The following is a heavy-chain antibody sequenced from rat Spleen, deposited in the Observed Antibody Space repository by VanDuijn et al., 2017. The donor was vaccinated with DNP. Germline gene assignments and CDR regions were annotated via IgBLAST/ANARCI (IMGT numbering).Heavy chain of an antibody. CDR1: GYTFTSYY. Sequence: QVQLQQSGAELAKPGSSVKISCKASGYTFTSYYIAWIKQTTGQGLEYIGYINTGRGGTHYNEKFKGKATLTAEKSSSTAFMQLSSLTPDDSAVYYCASGPYPFAYWGQGSLVTVSS. D-gene: IGHD2-6*01. V-gene: IGHV1-43*01. CDR2: INTGRGGT. J-gene: IGHJ3*01. CDR3: ASGPYPFAY.